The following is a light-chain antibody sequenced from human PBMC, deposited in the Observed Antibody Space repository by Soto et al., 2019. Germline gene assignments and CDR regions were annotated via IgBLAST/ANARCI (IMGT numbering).Light chain of an antibody. CDR2: GAS. CDR1: QSVSTN. Sequence: EILMTQSPATLSVSPGDRATLSCRASQSVSTNLAWYQQRPGQAPRLLIYGASTRATGIPARFSGRGSGTDFTLTIRSLQSDDFAVYYCQQSTNRPTWTFGQGTKFDLK. CDR3: QQSTNRPTWT. J-gene: IGKJ1*01. V-gene: IGKV3-15*01.